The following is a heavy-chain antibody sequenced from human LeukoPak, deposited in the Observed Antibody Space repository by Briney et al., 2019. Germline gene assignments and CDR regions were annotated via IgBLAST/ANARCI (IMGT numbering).Heavy chain of an antibody. CDR1: GFTFSSYG. V-gene: IGHV3-33*06. D-gene: IGHD3-10*02. Sequence: GGSLRLSCAASGFTFSSYGMHWVRQAPGKGLEWVAVIWYDGSNKYYADSVKGRFTISRDNSKNTLYLQMNSLRAEDTAVYYCAKIYGQAMLGYFDYWGQGTLVTVSS. J-gene: IGHJ4*02. CDR3: AKIYGQAMLGYFDY. CDR2: IWYDGSNK.